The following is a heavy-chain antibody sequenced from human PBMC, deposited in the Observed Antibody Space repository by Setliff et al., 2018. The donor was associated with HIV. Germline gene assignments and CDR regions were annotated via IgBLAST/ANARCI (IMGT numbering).Heavy chain of an antibody. CDR2: IYYSGIT. CDR1: GGSFSGYY. J-gene: IGHJ2*01. V-gene: IGHV4-31*11. CDR3: ARDGRAKGVYSHWHFDL. Sequence: SETLSLTCAVYGGSFSGYYWSWIRQHPGKGLEWIGNIYYSGITYYYNPSLKSRVTISVDTSKNQFSLKLTSVSAADTAVYYCARDGRAKGVYSHWHFDLWG. D-gene: IGHD2-8*01.